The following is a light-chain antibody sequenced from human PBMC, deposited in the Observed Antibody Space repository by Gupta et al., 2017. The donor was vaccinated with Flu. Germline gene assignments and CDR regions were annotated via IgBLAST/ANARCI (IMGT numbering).Light chain of an antibody. CDR1: ENVGNY. CDR3: QQSYITPRT. J-gene: IGKJ1*01. Sequence: GDRVTIACRASENVGNYLNWYRHKPGKPPKLLNFAASTLQSGVPSRFSGSRSGTDFTLTISSLEPDDFATYYCQQSYITPRTFGPGTKVEI. CDR2: AAS. V-gene: IGKV1-39*01.